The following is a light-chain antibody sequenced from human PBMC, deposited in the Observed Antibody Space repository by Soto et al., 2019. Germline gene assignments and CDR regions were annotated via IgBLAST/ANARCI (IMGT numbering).Light chain of an antibody. V-gene: IGKV3-20*01. CDR1: QSVSSNY. J-gene: IGKJ1*01. Sequence: SVSTQSPSTLSLSRGERASFSCRAIQSVSSNYLAWYQQKPGQAPRLLIYGAFKRATGIPDRFSGSGSGTDFTLTISSLQAEDVAVYSCQQYYSAPWTFGQGTKVDI. CDR3: QQYYSAPWT. CDR2: GAF.